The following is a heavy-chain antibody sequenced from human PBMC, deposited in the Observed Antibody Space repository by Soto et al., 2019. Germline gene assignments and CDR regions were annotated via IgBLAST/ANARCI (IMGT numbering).Heavy chain of an antibody. CDR1: GYTFTSYG. Sequence: ASLKVSCKASGYTFTSYGVNWVRQAPGQGLEWLGWISAYDGYTNYAQILQGRVSMTTDTSTKTAYMELRSLRSDDTAMYYCARGGFYDSSGARNYYYYGMNVWGQGTTVTVSS. CDR2: ISAYDGYT. CDR3: ARGGFYDSSGARNYYYYGMNV. V-gene: IGHV1-18*01. J-gene: IGHJ6*02. D-gene: IGHD3-22*01.